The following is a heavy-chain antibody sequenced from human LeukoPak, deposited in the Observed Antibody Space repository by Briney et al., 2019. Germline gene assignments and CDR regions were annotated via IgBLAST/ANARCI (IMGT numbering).Heavy chain of an antibody. CDR3: ARDRGFGGDDY. CDR2: ISYDGSNK. CDR1: GFTFSSYA. D-gene: IGHD3-10*01. V-gene: IGHV3-30-3*01. Sequence: GGSLRLSCATSGFTFSSYAMHWVRQAPGKGLEWVAVISYDGSNKYYVDSVKGRFTISRDNSNNTLYLQMNSLRAEDTAVYYCARDRGFGGDDYWGQGTLVTVSS. J-gene: IGHJ4*02.